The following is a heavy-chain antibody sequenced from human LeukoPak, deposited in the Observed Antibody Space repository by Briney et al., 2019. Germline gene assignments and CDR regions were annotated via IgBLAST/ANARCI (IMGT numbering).Heavy chain of an antibody. J-gene: IGHJ6*03. D-gene: IGHD4-23*01. V-gene: IGHV7-4-1*02. CDR1: GYTFTSYA. Sequence: GASVKVSCKASGYTFTSYAMNWVRQAPVQGLEWMGWINTNTGNPTYAQGFTGRFVFSLDTSVSTAYLQISSLKAEDTAVYYCARGSRVNYYYMDVWGKGTTVTVSS. CDR2: INTNTGNP. CDR3: ARGSRVNYYYMDV.